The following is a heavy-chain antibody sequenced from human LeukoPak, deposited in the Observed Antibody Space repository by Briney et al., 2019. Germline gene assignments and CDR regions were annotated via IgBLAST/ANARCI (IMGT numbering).Heavy chain of an antibody. Sequence: GASVMVSCKASGYTFTGHYMYWVRQAPGQGLEWMGWINPNSGGTNYVQKFQGRVTMTRDTSISTAYMELSSLRSDDTAVYYCALSTVATEAFDIWGQGTMVTVSS. V-gene: IGHV1-2*02. D-gene: IGHD4-17*01. CDR3: ALSTVATEAFDI. CDR2: INPNSGGT. J-gene: IGHJ3*02. CDR1: GYTFTGHY.